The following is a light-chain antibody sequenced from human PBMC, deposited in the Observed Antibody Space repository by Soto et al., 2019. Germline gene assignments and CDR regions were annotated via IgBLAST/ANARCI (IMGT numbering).Light chain of an antibody. J-gene: IGKJ1*01. Sequence: EIVLTQSPGTLSLSPGGGATLSCRASQSVTSSHLAWYQQKPGQAPRLLIHGASSRATGIPDRFSGSGSGTDFTLSISRLEREDFAVYYCQHYGGSPTWTFGQGTKVEI. CDR2: GAS. CDR1: QSVTSSH. V-gene: IGKV3-20*01. CDR3: QHYGGSPTWT.